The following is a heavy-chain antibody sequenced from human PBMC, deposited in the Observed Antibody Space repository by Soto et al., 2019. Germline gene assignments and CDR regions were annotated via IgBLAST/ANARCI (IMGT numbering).Heavy chain of an antibody. J-gene: IGHJ4*02. Sequence: EVQLVESGGGLVQPGRSLRLSCAASGFTFDDYAMHWVRQAPGKGLEWVSVISWNSGSIGYADSVKGRFTISRDNAKNSQYLQMNSLRAEDTDLDYCAKDMEDGSGDYFDYWGQGTLVTVSS. CDR1: GFTFDDYA. CDR3: AKDMEDGSGDYFDY. V-gene: IGHV3-9*01. D-gene: IGHD1-26*01. CDR2: ISWNSGSI.